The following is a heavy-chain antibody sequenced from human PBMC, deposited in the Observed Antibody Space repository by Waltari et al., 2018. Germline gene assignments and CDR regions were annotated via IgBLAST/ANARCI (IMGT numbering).Heavy chain of an antibody. CDR2: ITGSGGNT. CDR1: GFTFSSYA. J-gene: IGHJ5*02. D-gene: IGHD1-26*01. V-gene: IGHV3-23*01. CDR3: AKRGSSGSADLA. Sequence: EVQLLESGGGLVQPGGSLRLSCAASGFTFSSYAMNWVRQAPGKGREWVSGITGSGGNTYSADSVKGRFTISRDNSQNTLYLQMNSLRAEDTALYYCAKRGSSGSADLAWGQGTLVTVSS.